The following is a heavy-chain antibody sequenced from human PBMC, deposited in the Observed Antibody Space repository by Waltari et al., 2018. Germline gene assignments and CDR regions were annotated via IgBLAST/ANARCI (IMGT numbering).Heavy chain of an antibody. CDR3: ARHTRGYNSDPRWDWFDP. D-gene: IGHD5-12*01. CDR2: IYHSGST. V-gene: IGHV4-38-2*01. CDR1: GYSISSGYY. J-gene: IGHJ5*02. Sequence: QVQLQESGPGLVKPSETLSLTCAVSGYSISSGYYWGWIRQPPGKGLEWIGSIYHSGSTYYNPSLKSRVTISVDTSKNQFSLKLSSVTAADTAVYYCARHTRGYNSDPRWDWFDPWGQGTLVTVSS.